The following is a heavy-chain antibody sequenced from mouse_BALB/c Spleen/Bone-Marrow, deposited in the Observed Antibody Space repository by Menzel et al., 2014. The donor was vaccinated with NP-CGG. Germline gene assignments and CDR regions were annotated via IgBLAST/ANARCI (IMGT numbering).Heavy chain of an antibody. D-gene: IGHD2-2*01. Sequence: EVQLVESGGGLVQPGGSLELSCAASGFDFXRYWMSWVRQAPGKGLEWIGEINPDSSTINYTPSLKDKFIISRDNAKNTLYLQVSKVRSEDTALYYCALLGYYGYFYVWGAGTTVTVSS. J-gene: IGHJ1*01. CDR2: INPDSSTI. CDR1: GFDFXRYW. V-gene: IGHV4-1*02. CDR3: ALLGYYGYFYV.